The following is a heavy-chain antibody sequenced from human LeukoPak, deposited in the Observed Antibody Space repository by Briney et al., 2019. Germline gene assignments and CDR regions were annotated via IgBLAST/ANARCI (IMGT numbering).Heavy chain of an antibody. D-gene: IGHD3-16*01. J-gene: IGHJ6*03. CDR3: AKGLMYYYYMDV. CDR1: GFTFSSYA. CDR2: IGGSGGST. V-gene: IGHV3-23*01. Sequence: GGSLRLSCAASGFTFSSYAMSWVRQAPGKGLEWVSAIGGSGGSTYYADSEKGRFTISRDNSKNTLYLQMNSLRAEDTAVYYCAKGLMYYYYMDVWGKGTTVTVSS.